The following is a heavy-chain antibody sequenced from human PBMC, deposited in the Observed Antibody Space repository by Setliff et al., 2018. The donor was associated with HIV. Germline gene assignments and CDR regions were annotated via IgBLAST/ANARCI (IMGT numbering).Heavy chain of an antibody. CDR1: GGSISSGSYF. CDR3: ARSPGVDTNMAFDY. D-gene: IGHD5-18*01. Sequence: LETLSLTCTVSGGSISSGSYFWGWSRMPPGKGLEWIGYIYYSGSADYNRSLKSRVTTSVDTSKSQVSLNLNSVTAADTAVYYCARSPGVDTNMAFDYWGQGILVTVSS. J-gene: IGHJ4*02. CDR2: IYYSGSA. V-gene: IGHV4-61*01.